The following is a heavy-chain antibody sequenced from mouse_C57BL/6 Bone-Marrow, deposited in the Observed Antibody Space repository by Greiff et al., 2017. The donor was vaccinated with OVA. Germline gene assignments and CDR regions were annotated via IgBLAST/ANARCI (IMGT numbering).Heavy chain of an antibody. D-gene: IGHD1-1*01. Sequence: SGAELVRPGASVTLSCKASGYTFTDYEMHWVKQTPVHGLEWIGAIDPETGGTAYNQKFKGKAILTADKSSSTAYMELRSLTSEDSAVYYCTRGIIYYYGSSPAWFAYWGQGTLVTVSA. J-gene: IGHJ3*01. CDR2: IDPETGGT. V-gene: IGHV1-15*01. CDR3: TRGIIYYYGSSPAWFAY. CDR1: GYTFTDYE.